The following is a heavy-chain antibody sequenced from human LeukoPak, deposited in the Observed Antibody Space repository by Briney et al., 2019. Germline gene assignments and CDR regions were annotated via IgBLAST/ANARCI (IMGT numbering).Heavy chain of an antibody. V-gene: IGHV4-59*01. CDR2: IYYSGTT. CDR1: GGSISGYY. J-gene: IGHJ5*02. CDR3: ARSHSSGWSKFDP. D-gene: IGHD6-19*01. Sequence: SETLSLTCTVSGGSISGYYWTWIRQCPGKGLEWIAHIYYSGTTNYNPSLKSRVTISADTSKNQFSLKLSSVTAADTAVYYCARSHSSGWSKFDPWGQGTLVTISS.